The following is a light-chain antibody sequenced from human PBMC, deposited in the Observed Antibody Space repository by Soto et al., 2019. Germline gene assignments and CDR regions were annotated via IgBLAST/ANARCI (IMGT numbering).Light chain of an antibody. CDR2: DVS. V-gene: IGLV2-14*01. Sequence: QSALTQPASVSGSPGQSITISCTGTSSEVGGYNYVSWYQQHPGKAPKLMIYDVSNRPSGVSNRFSGSKSGNTASLTISGLQAEDEADYYCSSYTSSSTYVVFGRGTKLTVL. CDR3: SSYTSSSTYVV. J-gene: IGLJ2*01. CDR1: SSEVGGYNY.